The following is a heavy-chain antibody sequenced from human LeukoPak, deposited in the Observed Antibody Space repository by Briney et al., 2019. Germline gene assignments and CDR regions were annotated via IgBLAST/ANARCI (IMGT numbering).Heavy chain of an antibody. D-gene: IGHD3-22*01. Sequence: TGGSLRLSCAASGFTFSSYAMSWVRQAPGKGLEWVSGISGSGDNTYYADSEKGRFTISRDNSKNTLYVQVNSLGTEDTAAYYCAKGSYYDSSGSFYFDYWGQGTLVTVSS. V-gene: IGHV3-23*01. CDR1: GFTFSSYA. CDR2: ISGSGDNT. CDR3: AKGSYYDSSGSFYFDY. J-gene: IGHJ4*02.